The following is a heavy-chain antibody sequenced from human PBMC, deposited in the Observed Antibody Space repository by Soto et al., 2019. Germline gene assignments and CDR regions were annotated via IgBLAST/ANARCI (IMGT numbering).Heavy chain of an antibody. CDR1: GFTFSDYY. J-gene: IGHJ6*02. V-gene: IGHV3-11*01. CDR3: ARVGIFGVVISYYYYGMDV. CDR2: ISSSGSTI. Sequence: QVQLVESGGGLVKPGGSLRLSCAASGFTFSDYYMSWIRQAPGKGLEWVSYISSSGSTIYYADSVKGRFTISRDNAKNSLYLQINSVRAEDTAVYYCARVGIFGVVISYYYYGMDVWGPGTTVTVSS. D-gene: IGHD3-3*01.